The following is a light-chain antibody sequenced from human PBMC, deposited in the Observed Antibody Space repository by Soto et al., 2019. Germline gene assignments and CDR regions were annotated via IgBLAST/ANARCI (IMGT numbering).Light chain of an antibody. J-gene: IGLJ2*01. CDR3: QTWGTGIHVV. V-gene: IGLV4-69*01. CDR1: SGHSSYA. CDR2: LDSDGSH. Sequence: QPVLTQPPSASASLGASVKLTCTLSSGHSSYAIAWHQQQPEKGPRYLMKLDSDGSHTKGDAIPDRFSGSSSGAERYLTISSLQSEDEADYYCQTWGTGIHVVFGGGTKVTVL.